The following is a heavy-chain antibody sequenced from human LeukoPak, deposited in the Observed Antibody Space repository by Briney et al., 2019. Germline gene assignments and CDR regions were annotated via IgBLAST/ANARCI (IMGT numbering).Heavy chain of an antibody. CDR2: IKRKTLGGTT. CDR1: GFTFSNAW. CDR3: TTCGYSGYDSNY. V-gene: IGHV3-15*01. J-gene: IGHJ4*02. Sequence: GGSLRLSCAASGFTFSNAWMTWVRQAPGKGLEWVGRIKRKTLGGTTDYAAPVKGRFTISRDDSKDTLYLQMNSLIIADTGVYYCTTCGYSGYDSNYWGQGVLVTVSS. D-gene: IGHD5-12*01.